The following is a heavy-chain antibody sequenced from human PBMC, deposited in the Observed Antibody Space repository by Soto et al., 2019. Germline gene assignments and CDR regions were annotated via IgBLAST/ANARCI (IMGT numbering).Heavy chain of an antibody. CDR2: IYPGDSDT. CDR1: GILFTSNW. D-gene: IGHD2-2*01. J-gene: IGHJ5*02. Sequence: GESLKISCKASGILFTSNWIVWVRQMPGKGLEWVGIIYPGDSDTRYSPSFQGQVTISADKSTDTAYLQWNSLRAEDTAVYYCAKAKGFVVVPAANNWFDPWGQGTLVTVSS. CDR3: AKAKGFVVVPAANNWFDP. V-gene: IGHV5-51*01.